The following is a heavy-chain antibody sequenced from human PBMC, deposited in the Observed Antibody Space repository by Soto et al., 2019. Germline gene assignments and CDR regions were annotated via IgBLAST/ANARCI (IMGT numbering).Heavy chain of an antibody. Sequence: PSETLSLTCTVSGGSISSSSYYWGWIRQPPGKGLEWIGSIYYSGSTYYNPSLKSRVTISVDTSKNQFSLKLSSVTAADTAVYYCARTVPSVGFDYWGQGTLVTSPQ. CDR1: GGSISSSSYY. CDR3: ARTVPSVGFDY. D-gene: IGHD2-15*01. CDR2: IYYSGST. J-gene: IGHJ4*02. V-gene: IGHV4-39*01.